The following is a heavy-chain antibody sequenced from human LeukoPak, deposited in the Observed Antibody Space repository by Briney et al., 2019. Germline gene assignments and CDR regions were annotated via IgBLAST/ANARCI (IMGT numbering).Heavy chain of an antibody. J-gene: IGHJ4*02. CDR2: IKQDGSEK. CDR1: GFTFSSYW. D-gene: IGHD2-2*01. Sequence: GGSLRLSCAASGFTFSSYWMSWVRQAPGKGLEWVPNIKQDGSEKYYVDSVKGRFTISRDNAKNSLYLQMNSLRAEDTAVYYCASGLVRGAHDYWGQGTLVTVSS. CDR3: ASGLVRGAHDY. V-gene: IGHV3-7*01.